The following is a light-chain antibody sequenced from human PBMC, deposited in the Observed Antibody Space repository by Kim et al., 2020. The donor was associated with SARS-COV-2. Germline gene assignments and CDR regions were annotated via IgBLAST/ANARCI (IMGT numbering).Light chain of an antibody. CDR1: NSNIGSNT. CDR3: AAWDDSLIGYV. Sequence: QSVLTQPPSASGTPGQRVTISCSGSNSNIGSNTVNWYQHLPGTAPELLIYSDNQRPSRVPDRFSGSKSGTSASLAISGLQSEDEADYYCAAWDDSLIGYVFGTGTKVTVL. CDR2: SDN. V-gene: IGLV1-44*01. J-gene: IGLJ1*01.